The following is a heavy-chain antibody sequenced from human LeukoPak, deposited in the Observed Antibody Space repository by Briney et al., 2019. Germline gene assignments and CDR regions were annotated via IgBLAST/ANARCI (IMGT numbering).Heavy chain of an antibody. CDR2: INPNSGGT. D-gene: IGHD6-13*01. CDR3: ARGRSYGSWSQPLDY. CDR1: GYTFTGCY. V-gene: IGHV1-2*02. J-gene: IGHJ4*02. Sequence: GASVKVSCKASGYTFTGCYMHWVRQAPGQGLEWMGWINPNSGGTNYAQKFQGRVTMTRDTSISTAYMELSRLRSDDTAVYYCARGRSYGSWSQPLDYWGQGTLVTVSS.